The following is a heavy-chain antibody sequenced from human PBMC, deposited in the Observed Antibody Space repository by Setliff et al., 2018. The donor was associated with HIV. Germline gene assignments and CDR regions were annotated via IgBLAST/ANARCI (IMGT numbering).Heavy chain of an antibody. CDR1: GYSFSGYH. CDR3: ARDTENVFISGHRYFDY. D-gene: IGHD6-19*01. V-gene: IGHV1-2*06. CDR2: INPDSGDT. J-gene: IGHJ4*01. Sequence: ASVKVSCKASGYSFSGYHMYWVRQAPGQGLEWMGRINPDSGDTKYTRKFQDRVTMTRDTSISTAYMELSRLTSDDTAVYYCARDTENVFISGHRYFDYWGPGTLVTVSS.